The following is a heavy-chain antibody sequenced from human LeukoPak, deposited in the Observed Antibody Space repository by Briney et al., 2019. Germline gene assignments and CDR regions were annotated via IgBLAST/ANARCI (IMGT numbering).Heavy chain of an antibody. CDR2: IWYDGSDT. D-gene: IGHD3/OR15-3a*01. Sequence: GGSLRLSCSASGFTFSTYWMSWVRQTPGKGLEWVAVIWYDGSDTYYADSVKGRFTISRDNSKNTLSLQMNSLRAEDTAVYYCASDQGLYWGQGTLVTVSS. CDR1: GFTFSTYW. V-gene: IGHV3-33*08. J-gene: IGHJ4*02. CDR3: ASDQGLY.